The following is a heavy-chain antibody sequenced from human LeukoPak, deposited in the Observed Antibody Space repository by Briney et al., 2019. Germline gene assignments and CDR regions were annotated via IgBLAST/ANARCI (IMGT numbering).Heavy chain of an antibody. CDR2: ISAYNGNT. J-gene: IGHJ4*02. CDR1: GYTFTSYG. Sequence: ASVKVSCKASGYTFTSYGISWVRQAPGQGLEWMGWISAYNGNTNYAQKFQGRVTMTEDTSTDTAYMELSSLRSEDTAVYYCATASFRDLRGGTFDYWGQGTLVTVSS. V-gene: IGHV1-18*01. CDR3: ATASFRDLRGGTFDY. D-gene: IGHD2-21*02.